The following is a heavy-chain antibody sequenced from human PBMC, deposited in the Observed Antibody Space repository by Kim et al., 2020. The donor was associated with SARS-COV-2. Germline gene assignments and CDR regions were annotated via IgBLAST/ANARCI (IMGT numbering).Heavy chain of an antibody. D-gene: IGHD3-22*01. V-gene: IGHV3-30*04. J-gene: IGHJ4*02. CDR1: GFTFSSYA. CDR2: ISYDGSNK. Sequence: GGSLRLSCAASGFTFSSYAMHWVRQAPGKGLEWVAVISYDGSNKYYADSVKGRFTISRDNSKNTLYLQMNSLRAEDTAVYYCARPVKSRYYDSSGSQFDYWGQGTLVTVSS. CDR3: ARPVKSRYYDSSGSQFDY.